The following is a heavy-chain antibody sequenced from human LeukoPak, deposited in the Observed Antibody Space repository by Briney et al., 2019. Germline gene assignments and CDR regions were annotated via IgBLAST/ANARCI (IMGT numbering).Heavy chain of an antibody. Sequence: ASVKVSCKASGYTFTSYGISWVRQAPGQGLEWMGWISAYNGNTNYAQKLQGRVTMTTDTSTSTAYMELRSLRPDDTAVYYCAREALGYCSGGSCYSSDDAFDIWGQGTMVTVSS. D-gene: IGHD2-15*01. CDR3: AREALGYCSGGSCYSSDDAFDI. CDR1: GYTFTSYG. V-gene: IGHV1-18*01. J-gene: IGHJ3*02. CDR2: ISAYNGNT.